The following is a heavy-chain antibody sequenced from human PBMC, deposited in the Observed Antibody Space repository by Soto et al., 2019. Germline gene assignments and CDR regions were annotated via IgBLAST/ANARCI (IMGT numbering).Heavy chain of an antibody. J-gene: IGHJ4*02. V-gene: IGHV4-31*03. D-gene: IGHD6-6*01. Sequence: SETLSLTCSVSGDAISSGGFYWSWIRHHPGKGLEWIGYIYDSESAYYNPSLKSRVTISMDTSKNHFAMRLSSVTGADTAVYYCARASSSSSAADYWGQG. CDR3: ARASSSSSAADY. CDR2: IYDSESA. CDR1: GDAISSGGFY.